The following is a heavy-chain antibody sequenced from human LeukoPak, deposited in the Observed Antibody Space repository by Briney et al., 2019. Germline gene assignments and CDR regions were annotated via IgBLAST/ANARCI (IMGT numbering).Heavy chain of an antibody. CDR3: ARESRSGPDY. CDR1: GFIFSNYW. D-gene: IGHD3-3*01. CDR2: IKQDGGEK. V-gene: IGHV3-7*03. J-gene: IGHJ4*02. Sequence: PGGSLRLSCAASGFIFSNYWMNWVRLAPGMGLEWVANIKQDGGEKYFADSVKGRFSVSRDNARNSLYLQMNSLRAEDTAVYYCARESRSGPDYWGQGTLVAVSS.